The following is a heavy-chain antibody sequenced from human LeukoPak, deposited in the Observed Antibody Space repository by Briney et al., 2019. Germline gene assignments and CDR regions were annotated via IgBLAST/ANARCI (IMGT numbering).Heavy chain of an antibody. D-gene: IGHD3-22*01. Sequence: SETLSLTCAVYGGSFSGYYWSWIRQPPGKGLEWIGEINHSGSTNYNPSLKGRVTISVDTSKNQFSLKLSSVTAADTAVYYCARETMIRWKAPFDYWGQGTLVTVSS. CDR1: GGSFSGYY. V-gene: IGHV4-34*01. J-gene: IGHJ4*02. CDR3: ARETMIRWKAPFDY. CDR2: INHSGST.